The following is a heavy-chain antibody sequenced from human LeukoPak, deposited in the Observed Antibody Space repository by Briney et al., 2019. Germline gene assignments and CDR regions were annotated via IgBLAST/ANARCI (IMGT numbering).Heavy chain of an antibody. J-gene: IGHJ4*02. CDR3: ARRTVTNGWFRIDY. CDR2: IYYNGAT. D-gene: IGHD6-19*01. Sequence: SETLSLTCTVSGGSISTYYWSWIRQPPGKGLEWIGYIYYNGATDYNPSLKSRVTISVDTSKNEFSLKLSSVTAADTALYYCARRTVTNGWFRIDYWGQGSLVTVSS. CDR1: GGSISTYY. V-gene: IGHV4-59*08.